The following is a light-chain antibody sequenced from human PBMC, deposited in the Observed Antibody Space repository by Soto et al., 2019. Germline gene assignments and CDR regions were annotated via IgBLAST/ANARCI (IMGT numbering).Light chain of an antibody. J-gene: IGKJ3*01. Sequence: DIQMTQSPPSLSASVGDRVTITCQASHDIGNSLNWYQDKPGQAPKLVIYDAYNLETGVPSTFSGSEDGTDFTFSISSLRPEDIATYYCQKSDHLPLFGPGTKVYI. CDR2: DAY. V-gene: IGKV1-33*01. CDR1: HDIGNS. CDR3: QKSDHLPL.